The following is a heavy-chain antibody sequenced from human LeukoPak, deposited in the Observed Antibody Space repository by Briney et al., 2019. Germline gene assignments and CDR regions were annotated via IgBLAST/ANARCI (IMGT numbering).Heavy chain of an antibody. CDR1: GFTFSDYW. V-gene: IGHV3-7*01. Sequence: GGSLRLSCAVSGFTFSDYWMTWVRQAPGGGLEWVANIKEVGSDKQYVDSVQGRFTISRDNAENSLYLQMNSLRAEDTAVYYCVRESSVWVGPGIGRPLDVWGKGTAVTVSS. J-gene: IGHJ6*04. CDR2: IKEVGSDK. D-gene: IGHD3-16*01. CDR3: VRESSVWVGPGIGRPLDV.